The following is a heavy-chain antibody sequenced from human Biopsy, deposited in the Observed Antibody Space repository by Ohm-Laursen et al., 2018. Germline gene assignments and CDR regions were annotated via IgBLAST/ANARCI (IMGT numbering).Heavy chain of an antibody. J-gene: IGHJ4*02. CDR3: ARNTGWYGDLYYFDY. Sequence: ASVKVSCTASGYSFTSYYMHWVRQAPGQGLEWMGMINPSGSTTSYPQIFQGRVTTTRDTSKSTVYMELSSLRSADTAVYFCARNTGWYGDLYYFDYWGQGTPVTVSS. V-gene: IGHV1-46*01. CDR2: INPSGSTT. D-gene: IGHD6-19*01. CDR1: GYSFTSYY.